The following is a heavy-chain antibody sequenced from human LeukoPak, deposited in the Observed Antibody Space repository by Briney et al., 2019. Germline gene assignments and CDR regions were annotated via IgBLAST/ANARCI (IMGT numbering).Heavy chain of an antibody. V-gene: IGHV4-39*01. Sequence: SETLSLTCTVSGVSNRRDTYYWGWIRQPPGKGLEWIGNYHIGNTYYNPSLKSRVTISEDTSKNQFSLRVNSVTAADTAVYYCARLWDSSGLYFYYYIDVWGEGTTVTVSS. D-gene: IGHD3-16*01. CDR1: GVSNRRDTYY. CDR2: YHIGNT. CDR3: ARLWDSSGLYFYYYIDV. J-gene: IGHJ6*03.